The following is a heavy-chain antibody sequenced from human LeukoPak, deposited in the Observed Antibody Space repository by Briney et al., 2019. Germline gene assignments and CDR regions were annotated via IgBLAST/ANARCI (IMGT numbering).Heavy chain of an antibody. D-gene: IGHD2-21*02. V-gene: IGHV3-23*01. CDR3: EKDLGGSGDYRPY. Sequence: GGSLRLSCAASGFTFSSSAMSWVRQAPGKGLEWVSAISNNGGYTYYADSVQGRFTISRDNSKSTLCLQMNSLSAGDTAVYYCEKDLGGSGDYRPYWGQGSVVTVSS. CDR1: GFTFSSSA. J-gene: IGHJ4*02. CDR2: ISNNGGYT.